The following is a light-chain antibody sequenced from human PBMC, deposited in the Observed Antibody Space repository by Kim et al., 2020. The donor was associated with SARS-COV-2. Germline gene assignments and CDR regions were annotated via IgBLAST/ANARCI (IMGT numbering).Light chain of an antibody. Sequence: LGERAPNKCKSSQTISNSLAWYPQRPGQPPNLLITWASTRESGVPDRFSGSGSGTDFTLTISSLQAEDVAVYYCQQFYSPPPTFGPGTKVDIK. CDR1: QTISNS. V-gene: IGKV4-1*01. J-gene: IGKJ3*01. CDR3: QQFYSPPPT. CDR2: WAS.